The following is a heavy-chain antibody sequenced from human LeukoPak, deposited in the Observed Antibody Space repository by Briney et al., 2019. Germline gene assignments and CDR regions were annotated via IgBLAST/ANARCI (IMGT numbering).Heavy chain of an antibody. CDR3: AKDQDTMIVGTFDY. Sequence: PGGSLRLSCAASGFIFSRYVMHWVRQAPGKGLEWVSAISGSGGSTYYADSVKGRFTISRDNSKNTLYLQMNSLRAEDTAVYYCAKDQDTMIVGTFDYWGQGGLVTVSS. J-gene: IGHJ4*02. CDR2: ISGSGGST. V-gene: IGHV3-23*01. D-gene: IGHD3-22*01. CDR1: GFIFSRYV.